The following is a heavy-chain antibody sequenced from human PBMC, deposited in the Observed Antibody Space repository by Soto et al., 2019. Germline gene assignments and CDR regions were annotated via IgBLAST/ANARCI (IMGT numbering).Heavy chain of an antibody. D-gene: IGHD3-22*01. J-gene: IGHJ4*02. CDR2: IYYSGST. CDR1: GGSISSSSYY. V-gene: IGHV4-39*01. Sequence: LSLTCTVSGGSISSSSYYWGWIRQPPGKGLEWIGSIYYSGSTYYNPSLKNRVTIYVDTSKNQFSLKLSSVTAADTAVYYCARYPDSSGYFDYWGQGTLVTVSS. CDR3: ARYPDSSGYFDY.